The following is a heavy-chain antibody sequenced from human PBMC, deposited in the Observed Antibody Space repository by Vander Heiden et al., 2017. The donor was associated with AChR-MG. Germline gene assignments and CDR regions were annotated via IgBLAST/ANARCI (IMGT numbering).Heavy chain of an antibody. Sequence: QVQLVQSGAEVKKPGSSVKVSCKASGGTFSSYAISWVRQAPGQGLEWMGGIIPIFGTANYAQKFHGRVTITADESTSTAYMELSSLRSEDTAVYYCARDGMITCGGVVAYFDYWGQGTLVTVSS. CDR2: IIPIFGTA. J-gene: IGHJ4*02. V-gene: IGHV1-69*01. CDR1: GGTFSSYA. D-gene: IGHD3-16*01. CDR3: ARDGMITCGGVVAYFDY.